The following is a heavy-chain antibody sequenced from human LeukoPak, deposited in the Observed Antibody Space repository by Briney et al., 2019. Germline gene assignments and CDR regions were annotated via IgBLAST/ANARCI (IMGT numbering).Heavy chain of an antibody. J-gene: IGHJ4*02. D-gene: IGHD3-3*01. Sequence: PSETLSLTCTVSGGSTSNYFCTWLRQSAGKGLEWIGHIHTSGSTNYNPSLKSRVSMSVDTSKNQFSLKLSSVTAADTAVYYCARGRWSGYYFDYWGQGTLVTVSS. CDR2: IHTSGST. CDR1: GGSTSNYF. V-gene: IGHV4-4*07. CDR3: ARGRWSGYYFDY.